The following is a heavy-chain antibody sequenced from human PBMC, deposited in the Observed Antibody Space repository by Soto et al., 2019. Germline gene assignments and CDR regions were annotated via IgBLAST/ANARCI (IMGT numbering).Heavy chain of an antibody. CDR1: GGTFSSYA. CDR3: ARGAYYYDSSGPSYFDY. V-gene: IGHV1-69*01. CDR2: LIPIFGTA. D-gene: IGHD3-22*01. J-gene: IGHJ4*02. Sequence: QVQLVQSGAEVKKPGSSVKVSCKASGGTFSSYAISWVRQAPGQGLEWMGGLIPIFGTANYAQKFQGRVTITADESTSTAYMELSSLRSEDTAVYYCARGAYYYDSSGPSYFDYWGQGTLVTVSA.